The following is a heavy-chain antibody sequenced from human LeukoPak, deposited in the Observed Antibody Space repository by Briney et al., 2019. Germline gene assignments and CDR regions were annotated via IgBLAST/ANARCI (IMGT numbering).Heavy chain of an antibody. J-gene: IGHJ4*02. CDR1: GFPSSDYY. D-gene: IGHD2-21*01. CDR3: ASQPAVIDLDL. V-gene: IGHV3-7*01. CDR2: LKPDGSKT. Sequence: GPLRFPCAPPGFPSSDYYRTWFRQAPGKGLGGVANLKPDGSKTTYVESVKGRFTISRDNAKNSLFLQMISLRVEDTAVYYCASQPAVIDLDLWGQGILVTVSS.